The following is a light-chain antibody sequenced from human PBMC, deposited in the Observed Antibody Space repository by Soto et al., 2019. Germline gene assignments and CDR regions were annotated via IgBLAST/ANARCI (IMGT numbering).Light chain of an antibody. CDR1: NSDIGGYRY. J-gene: IGLJ1*01. Sequence: QSVLTQPASVSGSPGQSITISCTGSNSDIGGYRYVSWYQHHPGRAPKLLIYDVTDRASGVSDRFSGSKSGNTASLTISGLQADDEADYYCTSYTATRYPVFGPGTKVTVL. CDR2: DVT. CDR3: TSYTATRYPV. V-gene: IGLV2-14*01.